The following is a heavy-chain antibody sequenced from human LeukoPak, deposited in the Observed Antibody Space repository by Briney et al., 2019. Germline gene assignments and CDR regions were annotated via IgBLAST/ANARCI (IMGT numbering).Heavy chain of an antibody. CDR1: GGSISSSNW. Sequence: SETLSLTCAVSGGSISSSNWWSWVRQPPGKGLEWIGEIYHSGSTNYNPSLKSRVTISVDKSKNQFSLKLSSVTAADTAVYYCASLRIAAAGLDYWGQGTLVTVSS. CDR2: IYHSGST. D-gene: IGHD6-13*01. V-gene: IGHV4-4*02. CDR3: ASLRIAAAGLDY. J-gene: IGHJ4*02.